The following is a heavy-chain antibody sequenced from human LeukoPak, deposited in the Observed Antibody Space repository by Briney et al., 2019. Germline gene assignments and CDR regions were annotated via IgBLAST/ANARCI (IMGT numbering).Heavy chain of an antibody. CDR1: GGSISSSSYY. D-gene: IGHD3-22*01. J-gene: IGHJ4*02. CDR2: IYYSGST. CDR3: ARVYYYDSSGYYYVHPFDY. V-gene: IGHV4-39*07. Sequence: SETLSLTCTVSGGSISSSSYYWGWIRQPPGKGLEWIGSIYYSGSTYYNPSLKSRVTISVDTSKNQFSLKLSSVTAADTAVYYCARVYYYDSSGYYYVHPFDYWGQGTLVTVSS.